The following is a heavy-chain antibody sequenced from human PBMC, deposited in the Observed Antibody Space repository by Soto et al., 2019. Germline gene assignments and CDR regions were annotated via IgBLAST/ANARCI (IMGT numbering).Heavy chain of an antibody. CDR2: ISHSGDT. D-gene: IGHD1-1*01. CDR3: AGDIKAPTGQWYFDL. V-gene: IGHV4-4*02. Sequence: QVQLQESGPGLVEPSGTLSLTCAVSSGSINSNDWWNWVRQPPGKGLEWIAEISHSGDTNYSPSLKSRVTVSIDKSKNQCSLRLTSVTAADTAVYYGAGDIKAPTGQWYFDLWGRGTLVSVSS. J-gene: IGHJ2*01. CDR1: SGSINSNDW.